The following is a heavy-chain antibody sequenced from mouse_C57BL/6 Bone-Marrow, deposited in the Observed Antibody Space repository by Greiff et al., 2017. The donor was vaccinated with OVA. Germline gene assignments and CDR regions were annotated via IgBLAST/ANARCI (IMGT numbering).Heavy chain of an antibody. CDR3: ARGGWFYAMDY. CDR1: GYSFTGYY. D-gene: IGHD1-1*02. J-gene: IGHJ4*01. V-gene: IGHV1-42*01. CDR2: INPSTGGT. Sequence: VQLKQSGPELVKPGASVKISCKASGYSFTGYYMNWVKQSPEKSLEWIGEINPSTGGTTYNQKFKAKATLTVDKSSSTAYMQLKSLTSEDSAVYYCARGGWFYAMDYWGQGTSVTVSS.